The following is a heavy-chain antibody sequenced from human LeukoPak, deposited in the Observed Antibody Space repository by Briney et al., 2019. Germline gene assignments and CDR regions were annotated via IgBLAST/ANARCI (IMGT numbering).Heavy chain of an antibody. CDR3: ARAIWYGSGTTAFDY. V-gene: IGHV4-4*07. CDR1: GGSISSYY. J-gene: IGHJ4*02. CDR2: IYNSGST. Sequence: SETLSLTCTVSGGSISSYYWSWIRQPAGKGLEWIGRIYNSGSTNYNTNYNPSLTSRVTMSVDTSKNQFSLKLNSVTAADTAVYFCARAIWYGSGTTAFDYWGQGTLVTVSP. D-gene: IGHD3-10*01.